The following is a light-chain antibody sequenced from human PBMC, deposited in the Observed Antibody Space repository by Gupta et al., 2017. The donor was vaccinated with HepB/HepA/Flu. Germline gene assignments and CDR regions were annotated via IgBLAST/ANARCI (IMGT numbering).Light chain of an antibody. V-gene: IGKV3-20*01. CDR1: QSVTSNY. CDR2: AAS. Sequence: EIVLTQSPGTLSLYPGDTATLSCRASQSVTSNYLAWYQQKPGQAPRLLIYAASSRATGIPDRFSGSGSETDFTLTISRLEPEDFAVYFCQQYGNSPSTFGQGTKVEIK. CDR3: QQYGNSPST. J-gene: IGKJ1*01.